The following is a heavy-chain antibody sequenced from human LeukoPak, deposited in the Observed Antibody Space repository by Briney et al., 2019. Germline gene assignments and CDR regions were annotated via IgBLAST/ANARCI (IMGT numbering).Heavy chain of an antibody. CDR2: IYTSGST. J-gene: IGHJ4*02. CDR1: GGSISSYY. V-gene: IGHV4-4*07. D-gene: IGHD2-15*01. Sequence: SETLSLTCTASGGSISSYYWSWIRQPAGKGLEWIGRIYTSGSTNYNPSLKSRVTMSVDTSKNQFSLKLSSVTAADTAVYYCARPSRVATYFDYWGQGTLVTVTS. CDR3: ARPSRVATYFDY.